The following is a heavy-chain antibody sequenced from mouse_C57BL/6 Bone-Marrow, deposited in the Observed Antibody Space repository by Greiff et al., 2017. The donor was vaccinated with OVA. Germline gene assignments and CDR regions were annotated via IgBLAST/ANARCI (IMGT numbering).Heavy chain of an antibody. V-gene: IGHV5-17*01. CDR1: GFTFSDYG. Sequence: EVKLMESGGGLVKPGGSLKLSCAASGFTFSDYGMHWVRQAPDKGLEWVAYISSGSSTIYYADTVKGRFTISRDNAKNTLFLQMTSLRSEDTAMYYCASTVVAYYYAMDYWGQGTSVTVSS. J-gene: IGHJ4*01. CDR3: ASTVVAYYYAMDY. CDR2: ISSGSSTI. D-gene: IGHD1-1*01.